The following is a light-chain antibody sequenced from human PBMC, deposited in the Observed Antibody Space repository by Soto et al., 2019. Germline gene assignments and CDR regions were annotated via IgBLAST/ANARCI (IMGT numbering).Light chain of an antibody. Sequence: EIAMTQSPATLSVSPGEGATLSCRASQRVSSTLAWYQHKPGQAPSLLIYGASDRATGIPARFSGSGSGTDFTLTISSLQPEDFAIYYCQQRSNWPWTFGGGTKVDIK. CDR3: QQRSNWPWT. J-gene: IGKJ4*01. CDR1: QRVSST. CDR2: GAS. V-gene: IGKV3-15*01.